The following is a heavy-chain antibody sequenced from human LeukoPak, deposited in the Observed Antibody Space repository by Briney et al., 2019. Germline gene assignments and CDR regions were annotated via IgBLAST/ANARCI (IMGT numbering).Heavy chain of an antibody. CDR1: GFTFSNYN. Sequence: GGSLRLSCAASGFTFSNYNMNWVRQAPGKGLEWVSSITGGGIYIFYADSLKGRFTTSRDNAKSSLYLQMNSLRAEDTAVYYCASQTGSHGDAFDLWGQGTLVTVSS. CDR2: ITGGGIYI. D-gene: IGHD1-26*01. CDR3: ASQTGSHGDAFDL. J-gene: IGHJ3*01. V-gene: IGHV3-21*01.